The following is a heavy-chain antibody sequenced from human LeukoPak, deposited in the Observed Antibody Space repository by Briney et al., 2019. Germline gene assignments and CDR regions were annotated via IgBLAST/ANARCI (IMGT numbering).Heavy chain of an antibody. CDR1: GFTFDDYA. CDR3: AKGITMVRGVAP. D-gene: IGHD3-10*01. Sequence: PGGSLRLSCAASGFTFDDYAMHWARHAPGKGLEWVSLISGDGGSTYYADSVKGRFTISRDNSKNSLYLQMNSLRTEDTALYYCAKGITMVRGVAPWGQGTLVTVSS. V-gene: IGHV3-43*02. J-gene: IGHJ5*02. CDR2: ISGDGGST.